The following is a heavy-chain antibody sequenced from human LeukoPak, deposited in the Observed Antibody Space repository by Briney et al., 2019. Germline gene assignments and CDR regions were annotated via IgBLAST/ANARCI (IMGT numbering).Heavy chain of an antibody. Sequence: PSETLSLTCTVSGGSISSYYWSWIRQPPGKGLEWIGYISNSGSTNYNPSLKSRVTISVDTSKNQFSLKLSSVTAADTAVYYCARLEKGRPGYYYYYMDVWGKGTTVTVSS. CDR2: ISNSGST. J-gene: IGHJ6*03. CDR3: ARLEKGRPGYYYYYMDV. V-gene: IGHV4-59*01. D-gene: IGHD3-10*01. CDR1: GGSISSYY.